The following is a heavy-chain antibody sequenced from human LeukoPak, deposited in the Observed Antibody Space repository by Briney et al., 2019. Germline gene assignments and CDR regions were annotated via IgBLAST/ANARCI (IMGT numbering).Heavy chain of an antibody. CDR3: AKDRVVVIPYYFDY. CDR2: ISSSGSTI. CDR1: GFTFSSYE. Sequence: GGSLRLSCAASGFTFSSYEMNWVRQAPGKGLEWVSYISSSGSTIYYADSVKGRFTISRDNAKNTLYLQMNSLRAEDTAVYYCAKDRVVVIPYYFDYWGQGTLVTVSS. J-gene: IGHJ4*02. D-gene: IGHD3-22*01. V-gene: IGHV3-48*03.